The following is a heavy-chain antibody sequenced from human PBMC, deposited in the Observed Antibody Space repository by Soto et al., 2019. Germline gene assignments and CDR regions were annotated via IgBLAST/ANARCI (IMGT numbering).Heavy chain of an antibody. CDR1: GGTFSSYT. D-gene: IGHD6-19*01. V-gene: IGHV1-69*08. J-gene: IGHJ4*02. CDR3: AREIAVAAYFDY. CDR2: IIPILGIA. Sequence: QVQLVQSGAEVKKPGSSVKVSCKASGGTFSSYTISWVRQAPGQGLEWMGRIIPILGIANYAQKFQGRVTITADKSTSTAYMELSSLRSEDTAVYYCAREIAVAAYFDYWGQGTLVTVSS.